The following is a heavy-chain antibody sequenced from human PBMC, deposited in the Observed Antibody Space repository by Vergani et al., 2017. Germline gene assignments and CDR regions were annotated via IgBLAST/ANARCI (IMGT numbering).Heavy chain of an antibody. CDR1: GGSISSYY. V-gene: IGHV4-59*01. D-gene: IGHD5-12*01. CDR3: ARSWPPQVMDV. CDR2: IYYSGST. J-gene: IGHJ6*03. Sequence: QVQLQESGPGLVKPSETLSLTCTVSGGSISSYYWRWIRQPPGKGLEWIGYIYYSGSTHYNPSLKSRVTISVDTSKNQFSLKLSSVTAADTAVYYCARSWPPQVMDVWGKGTTVTVSS.